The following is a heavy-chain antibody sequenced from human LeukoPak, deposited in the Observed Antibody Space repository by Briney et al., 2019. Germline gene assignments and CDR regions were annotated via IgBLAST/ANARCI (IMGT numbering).Heavy chain of an antibody. V-gene: IGHV1-18*04. D-gene: IGHD1-26*01. CDR3: AREKGDSGSYYYFDY. CDR1: GYTFTAYC. CDR2: INPYSGGT. J-gene: IGHJ4*02. Sequence: GASVKVSCKASGYTFTAYCMNWLRQAPGQGLEWMGWINPYSGGTNYAQKLQGRVTMTTDTSTSTAYMELRSLRSDDTAVYYCAREKGDSGSYYYFDYWGQGTLVTVSS.